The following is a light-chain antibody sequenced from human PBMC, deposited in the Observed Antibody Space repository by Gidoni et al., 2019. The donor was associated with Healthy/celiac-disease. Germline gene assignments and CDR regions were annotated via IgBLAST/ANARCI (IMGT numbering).Light chain of an antibody. CDR2: SNN. CDR3: AAWDDSLNGPV. V-gene: IGLV1-44*01. Sequence: QSVLTQPPSASATPAQGVTLSSSGSSSNIGSNTVNWDQQLPGTAPKLLIYSNNQRPSGVPDRFSGSKSGTSASLAISGLQSEDEADYYCAAWDDSLNGPVFGGGTKLTVL. J-gene: IGLJ3*02. CDR1: SSNIGSNT.